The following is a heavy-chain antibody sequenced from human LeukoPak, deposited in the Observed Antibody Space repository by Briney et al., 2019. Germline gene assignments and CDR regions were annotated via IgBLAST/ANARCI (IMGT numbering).Heavy chain of an antibody. V-gene: IGHV3-23*01. Sequence: GGSLRLSCAASGFIFSNXGMNWVXQAPGKGXXWVSSISGSGSSTYYAESVKGRVTISRDNSQNTLYLQMNSLRAEDTAVYYCSRSSGYSQYFDYWGQGTLVTVSS. CDR1: GFIFSNXG. CDR2: ISGSGSST. D-gene: IGHD3-22*01. CDR3: SRSSGYSQYFDY. J-gene: IGHJ4*02.